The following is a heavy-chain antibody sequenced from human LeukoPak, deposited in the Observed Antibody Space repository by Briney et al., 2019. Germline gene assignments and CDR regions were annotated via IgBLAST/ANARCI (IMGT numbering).Heavy chain of an antibody. CDR1: GYTFTGYY. CDR2: INPNSGGT. Sequence: GASVKVSCKASGYTFTGYYMHWVRQAPGQGLEWMGWINPNSGGTNYAQKFQGRVTMTSDTSISTAYMELSRLRSDDTAVYYCARRGGRSDCSSASCYVYWGQGTLVTVSS. D-gene: IGHD2-2*01. V-gene: IGHV1-2*02. CDR3: ARRGGRSDCSSASCYVY. J-gene: IGHJ4*02.